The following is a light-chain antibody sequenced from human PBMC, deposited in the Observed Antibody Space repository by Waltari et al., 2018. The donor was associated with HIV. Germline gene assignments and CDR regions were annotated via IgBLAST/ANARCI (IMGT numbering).Light chain of an antibody. Sequence: QSALTQPPSASGSPGQSVTLSCPGSNSDIGSYDSVSCYQLHPGKAPKLVISEVTKRPSGVSDRFSGSKSANTAFLTVSGLQAEDEADYYCSSFADRDGFYVLFGGGTRLTVL. CDR3: SSFADRDGFYVL. CDR1: NSDIGSYDS. J-gene: IGLJ2*01. V-gene: IGLV2-8*01. CDR2: EVT.